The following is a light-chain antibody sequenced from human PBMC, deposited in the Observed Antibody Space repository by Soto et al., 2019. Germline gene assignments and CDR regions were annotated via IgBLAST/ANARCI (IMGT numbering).Light chain of an antibody. J-gene: IGKJ1*01. CDR3: QQRSKWPPS. Sequence: EILLTQSPATLSLSPGEGATLSCRASQSVGIYLAWYQQKPGQAPSLLIYDASKRATGIPARFSGSGSGTDFTLTISGLEPEDFALYYCQQRSKWPPSFGQGTKVEIK. CDR1: QSVGIY. CDR2: DAS. V-gene: IGKV3-11*01.